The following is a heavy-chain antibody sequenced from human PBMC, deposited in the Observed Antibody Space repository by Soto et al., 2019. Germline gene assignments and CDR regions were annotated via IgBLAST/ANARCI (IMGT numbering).Heavy chain of an antibody. D-gene: IGHD5-12*01. Sequence: SETLSLTCTVSGGAMYAYYWSWIRQPPGKGLEWIGDIYYSGRTNYNPSLKSRVTISVDASKSQFSLNLRSVTAADTAVYYCARGGHDFAFDYWGHGGLVTVSS. CDR1: GGAMYAYY. V-gene: IGHV4-59*01. J-gene: IGHJ4*01. CDR2: IYYSGRT. CDR3: ARGGHDFAFDY.